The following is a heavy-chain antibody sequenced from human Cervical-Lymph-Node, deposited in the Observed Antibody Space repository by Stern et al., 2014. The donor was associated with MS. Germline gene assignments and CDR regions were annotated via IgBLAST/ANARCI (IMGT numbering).Heavy chain of an antibody. V-gene: IGHV4-39*01. D-gene: IGHD2-2*01. CDR1: GGSMKSRSYY. CDR3: ARSQDIVVVSAATVEGYYYFGMDV. CDR2: VYYDGST. J-gene: IGHJ6*02. Sequence: QVQLQESGPGLVKTSGTLSLTCTISGGSMKSRSYYWVWIRQPPGKGLEWIGSVYYDGSTYYNPSLTSRVTISEDTSKNQFSLQLSSATAADTAVYYCARSQDIVVVSAATVEGYYYFGMDVWGQGTTVTVSS.